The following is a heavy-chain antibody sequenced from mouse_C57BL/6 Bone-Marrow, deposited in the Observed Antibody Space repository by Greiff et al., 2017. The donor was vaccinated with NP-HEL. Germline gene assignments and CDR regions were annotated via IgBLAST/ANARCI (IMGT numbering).Heavy chain of an antibody. CDR3: ARETHYYAMDY. Sequence: EVKLEESGPGLVKPSQTVFLTCTVTGISITTGNYRWSWIRQFPGNKLEWIGYIYYSGTITYNPSLTSRTTITRDTPKNQFFLEMNALTAEDTATYYCARETHYYAMDYWGQGTSVTVSS. V-gene: IGHV3-5*01. J-gene: IGHJ4*01. CDR2: IYYSGTI. CDR1: GISITTGNYR.